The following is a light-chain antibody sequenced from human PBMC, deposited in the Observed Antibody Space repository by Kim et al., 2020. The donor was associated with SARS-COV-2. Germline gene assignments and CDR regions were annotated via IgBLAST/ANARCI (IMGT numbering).Light chain of an antibody. CDR3: AAWDDSLSGRV. Sequence: GQRVTISCSGSSSNIGGNYVCWYEQLPGAAPKLLIYRNNQRPSGVPDRFSGSKSGTSASLAISGLRSEDEADYYCAAWDDSLSGRVFCGGTQLTVL. CDR2: RNN. V-gene: IGLV1-47*01. CDR1: SSNIGGNY. J-gene: IGLJ3*02.